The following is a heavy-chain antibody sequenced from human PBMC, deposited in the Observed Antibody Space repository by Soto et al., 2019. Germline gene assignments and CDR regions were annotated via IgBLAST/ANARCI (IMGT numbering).Heavy chain of an antibody. CDR2: ISYDGNNK. D-gene: IGHD2-8*01. CDR1: GFTFTDHA. V-gene: IGHV3-30*04. Sequence: VQLVESGGGVFQPGRSLTLSCVASGFTFTDHAMHWVRQAPGKGLEWVALISYDGNNKQYTDSVKGRSSISRDNSKDTRFLQLSSLRLDDTAVYYCARTKAIFGWDVWGQGTTVTVSS. J-gene: IGHJ6*02. CDR3: ARTKAIFGWDV.